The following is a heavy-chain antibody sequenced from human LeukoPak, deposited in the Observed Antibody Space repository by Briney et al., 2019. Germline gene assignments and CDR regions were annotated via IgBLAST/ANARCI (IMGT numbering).Heavy chain of an antibody. D-gene: IGHD2-2*01. J-gene: IGHJ6*03. Sequence: PGGSLRVSCAAPGFSFSTYGMHWVRQAPGKGLEWVALVRSDGNTKYYADSVKGRFTISRDNSKNTLYLEMNSLRAEDTAVYYCAKGLGYCSSTSCYGGKYYYMDVWGKGTTDTVSS. CDR3: AKGLGYCSSTSCYGGKYYYMDV. CDR1: GFSFSTYG. CDR2: VRSDGNTK. V-gene: IGHV3-30*02.